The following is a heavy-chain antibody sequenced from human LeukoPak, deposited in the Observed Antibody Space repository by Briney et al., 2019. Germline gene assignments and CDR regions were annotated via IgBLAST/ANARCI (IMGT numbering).Heavy chain of an antibody. CDR3: ARESITIFGVVMD. CDR1: GGSISSSNW. Sequence: NPSGTLSLTCAVSGGSISSSNWWSWVRQPPGKGLEWIGEIYHSGSTNYNPSLKSRVTISVDKSKNQFSLKLSSVTAADTAVYYCARESITIFGVVMDWGQGTLVTVSS. V-gene: IGHV4-4*02. CDR2: IYHSGST. D-gene: IGHD3-3*01. J-gene: IGHJ4*02.